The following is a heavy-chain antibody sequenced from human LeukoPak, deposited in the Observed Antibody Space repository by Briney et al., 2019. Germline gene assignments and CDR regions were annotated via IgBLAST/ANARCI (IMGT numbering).Heavy chain of an antibody. Sequence: GGSLRLSCAASGFTFSSYWMSWVRQAPGKGLEWVANIKQDGSQKYYVDSVKGRFTISRDDVKNTLYLQLNSLRAEDTAVYFCARGGSDTAMAHDYWGQGTLVTVSS. D-gene: IGHD5-18*01. CDR2: IKQDGSQK. CDR3: ARGGSDTAMAHDY. CDR1: GFTFSSYW. J-gene: IGHJ4*02. V-gene: IGHV3-7*01.